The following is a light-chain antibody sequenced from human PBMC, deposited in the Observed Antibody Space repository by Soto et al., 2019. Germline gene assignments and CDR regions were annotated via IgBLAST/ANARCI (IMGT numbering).Light chain of an antibody. CDR2: EVS. CDR1: SSDVGSYNL. V-gene: IGLV2-23*02. CDR3: CSYAGSSAYV. J-gene: IGLJ1*01. Sequence: QSVLTQPASVTESPGQWITISCTGTSSDVGSYNLVSWYQQHPGKAPKLMIYEVSKRPSGVSNRFSGSKSGNTASLTISGLQAEDEADYYCCSYAGSSAYVFGTGTKVTVL.